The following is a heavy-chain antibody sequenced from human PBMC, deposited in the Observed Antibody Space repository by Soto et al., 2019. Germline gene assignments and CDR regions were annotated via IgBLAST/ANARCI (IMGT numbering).Heavy chain of an antibody. D-gene: IGHD3-10*01. J-gene: IGHJ6*02. CDR1: GDSISGYN. CDR3: VRQGIGVLHGLVDV. Sequence: QVQLQESGPGLVKPSETLSLTCTVSGDSISGYNLAWIRQPPGKGLEWIGYFRSGGGTSYNPSLKSRVAISADPSTKQFSLRLSSVTAADTAVYYCVRQGIGVLHGLVDVWGQGTTVTVSS. V-gene: IGHV4-59*08. CDR2: FRSGGGT.